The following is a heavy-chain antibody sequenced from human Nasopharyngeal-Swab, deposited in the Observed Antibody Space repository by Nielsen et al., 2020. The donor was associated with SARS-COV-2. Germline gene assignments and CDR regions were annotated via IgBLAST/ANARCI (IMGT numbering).Heavy chain of an antibody. CDR3: ARRLVITATDLDH. Sequence: ASVKVSCKASGYTFTDYYIYWLRQAPGQGLEWMGWINPKSGNTDYAQKFQGRVTMTRDTSISTAYMDVSGLRSDDTAVYYCARRLVITATDLDHWGQGTLVTVYS. J-gene: IGHJ4*02. CDR1: GYTFTDYY. CDR2: INPKSGNT. V-gene: IGHV1-2*02. D-gene: IGHD2-21*02.